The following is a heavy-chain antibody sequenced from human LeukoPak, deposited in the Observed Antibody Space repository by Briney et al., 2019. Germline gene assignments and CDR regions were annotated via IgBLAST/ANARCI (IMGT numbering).Heavy chain of an antibody. CDR2: IWYDGSNK. Sequence: GGSLRLSCAASGFTFSSYGMHWVRQAPGKGLEWVAVIWYDGSNKYYADSVKGRFTISRDNSKNTLYLQMNSLRAEDTAVYYCARGAMATIFHFDYWGQGTLVTVSS. CDR3: ARGAMATIFHFDY. J-gene: IGHJ4*02. CDR1: GFTFSSYG. V-gene: IGHV3-33*08. D-gene: IGHD5-24*01.